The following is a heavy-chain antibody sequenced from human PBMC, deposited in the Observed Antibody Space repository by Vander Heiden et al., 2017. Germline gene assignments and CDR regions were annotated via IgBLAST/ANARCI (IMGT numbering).Heavy chain of an antibody. Sequence: EVQLVESAGGVVQPGGSLRLSCATSGFTFSSYLMHRVGQVPGKGLVWVSRIKRDGSSTSYAESVKGGFTIARDNAKNTLYLQMNSLRAEDTAVYYWAREGLRYFDWLGKGSRFDAFDIWGQGTLVTLSS. CDR2: IKRDGSST. CDR3: AREGLRYFDWLGKGSRFDAFDI. V-gene: IGHV3-74*01. J-gene: IGHJ3*02. D-gene: IGHD3-9*01. CDR1: GFTFSSYL.